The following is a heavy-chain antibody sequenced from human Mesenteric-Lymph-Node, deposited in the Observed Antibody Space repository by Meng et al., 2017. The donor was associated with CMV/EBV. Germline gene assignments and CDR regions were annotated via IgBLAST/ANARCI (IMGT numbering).Heavy chain of an antibody. CDR1: GFTVSSNY. V-gene: IGHV3-21*04. J-gene: IGHJ6*02. Sequence: GESLKISCAVSGFTVSSNYMNWVRQAPGKGLEWVSSISTSNSYIFYADSVKGRFTISRDNAKNSLYLQMNSLRAEDTALYYCARVRYSSSWNYYYYYYGMDVWGQGTTVTVSS. D-gene: IGHD6-13*01. CDR3: ARVRYSSSWNYYYYYYGMDV. CDR2: ISTSNSYI.